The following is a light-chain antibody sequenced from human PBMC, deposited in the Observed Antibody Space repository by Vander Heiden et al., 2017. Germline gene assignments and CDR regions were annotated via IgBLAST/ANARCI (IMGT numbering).Light chain of an antibody. CDR2: AAS. V-gene: IGKV1-39*01. J-gene: IGKJ4*01. CDR3: QQCYSTPLT. Sequence: DSHTTHSPSSLSASVGDRVTITGRASQSISIYLNWYQQKPGKAPKLLIYAASSLQSGVPSRFSGSGSGADFTLTISRLQPEDFATYYCQQCYSTPLTFGGGTKVEIK. CDR1: QSISIY.